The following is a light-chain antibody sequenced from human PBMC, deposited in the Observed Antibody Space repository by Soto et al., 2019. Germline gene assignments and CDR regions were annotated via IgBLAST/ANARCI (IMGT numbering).Light chain of an antibody. Sequence: QSLLTQPPSVSVAPGQRVTISCTGSSSNIGAGYDVHWYQQLPGTAPKLLIYGNSNRPSGVPDRFSGSKSGTSASLAITGLQAEDEADYYCQSYDSSLSKVFGTGTKVTVL. CDR2: GNS. J-gene: IGLJ1*01. V-gene: IGLV1-40*01. CDR1: SSNIGAGYD. CDR3: QSYDSSLSKV.